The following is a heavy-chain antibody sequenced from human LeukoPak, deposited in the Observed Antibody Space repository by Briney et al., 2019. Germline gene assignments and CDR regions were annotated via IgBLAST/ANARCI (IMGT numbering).Heavy chain of an antibody. CDR1: VGTFSSYA. D-gene: IGHD3-22*01. Sequence: SVKVSCKASVGTFSSYAISWVRQAPGQGLEWMGGIIPIFGTANYAQKFQGRVTITADESTSTAYMEPSSLRSEDTAVYYCARDSSSSGYNWFDPWGQGTLVTVSS. J-gene: IGHJ5*02. CDR2: IIPIFGTA. CDR3: ARDSSSSGYNWFDP. V-gene: IGHV1-69*13.